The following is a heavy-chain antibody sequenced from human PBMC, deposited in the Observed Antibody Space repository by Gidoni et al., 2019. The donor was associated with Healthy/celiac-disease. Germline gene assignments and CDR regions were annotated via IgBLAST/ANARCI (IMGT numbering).Heavy chain of an antibody. CDR3: ARDPGYSYGTGHYYYYGMDV. J-gene: IGHJ6*02. CDR2: IYSGGST. CDR1: GFTVSSNY. V-gene: IGHV3-66*02. Sequence: EVQLVESGGGLVQPGGSLRLSCAASGFTVSSNYMSWVRQAPGKGLEWVSVIYSGGSTYYADSVKGRFTISRDNSKNTLYLQMNSLRAEDTAVYYCARDPGYSYGTGHYYYYGMDVWGQGTTVTVSS. D-gene: IGHD5-18*01.